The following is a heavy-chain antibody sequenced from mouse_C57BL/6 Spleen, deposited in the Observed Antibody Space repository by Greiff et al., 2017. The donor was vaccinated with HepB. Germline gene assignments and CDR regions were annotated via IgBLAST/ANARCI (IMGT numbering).Heavy chain of an antibody. CDR2: IYPGDGDT. D-gene: IGHD1-1*01. Sequence: VQLQQSGPELVKPGASVKISCKASGYAFSSSWMNWVKQRPGKGLEWIGRIYPGDGDTNYNGKFKGKATLTADKSSSTAYMQLSSLTSEDCAVYVCAREGGSSQAWFAYWGQGTLVTVSA. CDR3: AREGGSSQAWFAY. J-gene: IGHJ3*01. CDR1: GYAFSSSW. V-gene: IGHV1-82*01.